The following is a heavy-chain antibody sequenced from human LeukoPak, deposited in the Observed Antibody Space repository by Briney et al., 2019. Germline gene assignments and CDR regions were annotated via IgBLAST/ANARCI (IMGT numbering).Heavy chain of an antibody. Sequence: GGSLRLSCAASGFTVSSNYMSWVRQAPGKGLEWVSVIYSGGSTYYADSVKGRFTISRDNSKNTLYLQMNSLRAEDTAVYYCAKVPVTYYGYWYFDYWGQGTLVTVSS. V-gene: IGHV3-53*05. D-gene: IGHD3-10*01. CDR3: AKVPVTYYGYWYFDY. CDR1: GFTVSSNY. J-gene: IGHJ4*02. CDR2: IYSGGST.